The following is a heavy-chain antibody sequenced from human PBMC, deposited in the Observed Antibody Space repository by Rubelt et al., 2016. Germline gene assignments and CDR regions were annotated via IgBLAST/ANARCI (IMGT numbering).Heavy chain of an antibody. D-gene: IGHD7-27*01. CDR1: GFTVSSNY. CDR2: IYSGGST. V-gene: IGHV3-66*01. Sequence: EVQLVESGGGLVQPGGSLRLSCAASGFTVSSNYMSWVRPAPGKGLEWVSVIYSGGSTYYADSVKGRFAISRDNSKNTLYLQMTGLRAEDTAVYYCARNWGFDYWGQGTLVTVSS. CDR3: ARNWGFDY. J-gene: IGHJ4*02.